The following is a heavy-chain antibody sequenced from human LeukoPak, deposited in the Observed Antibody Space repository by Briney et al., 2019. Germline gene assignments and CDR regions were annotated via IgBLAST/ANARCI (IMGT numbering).Heavy chain of an antibody. D-gene: IGHD6-13*01. V-gene: IGHV4-59*01. CDR3: ARVPGYSSSWYAGGAFDI. J-gene: IGHJ3*02. CDR2: IYYSGST. CDR1: GGSISSYY. Sequence: PSETLSLTCTVSGGSISSYYWSWIRQPPGKGLEWIGYIYYSGSTKYNPSLKSRVTISVDTSKNQFSLKLSSVTAADTAVYYCARVPGYSSSWYAGGAFDIWGQGTMVTVSS.